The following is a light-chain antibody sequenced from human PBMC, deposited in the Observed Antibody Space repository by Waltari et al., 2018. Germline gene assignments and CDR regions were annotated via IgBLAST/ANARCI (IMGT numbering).Light chain of an antibody. CDR1: SSNIGAGHD. J-gene: IGLJ2*01. CDR2: GNS. Sequence: QSVLTQPPSVSGAPGQRVPIPCPGTSSNIGAGHDVHWYQQFPGTAPKLLIYGNSNRPSGVPDRFSGSKSDTSASLTITGLQAEDEADYFCHSFDSSLSTGVVFGGGTKVTVL. CDR3: HSFDSSLSTGVV. V-gene: IGLV1-40*01.